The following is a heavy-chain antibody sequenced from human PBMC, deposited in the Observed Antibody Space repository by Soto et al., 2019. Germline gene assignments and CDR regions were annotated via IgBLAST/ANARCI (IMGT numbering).Heavy chain of an antibody. D-gene: IGHD1-1*01. CDR1: GFSFSSYW. CDR2: IRQDGSQK. CDR3: MTTTRYRPVDY. J-gene: IGHJ4*02. Sequence: EVQLVESGGDLVQPGGSLRLSCEDSGFSFSSYWMTWVRQAPGKRLEYVAIIRQDGSQKKYVDSVMGRFTISSYNAKTSSYLQMNSLRDYDTAVYYCMTTTRYRPVDYWGQGTLVTASS. V-gene: IGHV3-7*03.